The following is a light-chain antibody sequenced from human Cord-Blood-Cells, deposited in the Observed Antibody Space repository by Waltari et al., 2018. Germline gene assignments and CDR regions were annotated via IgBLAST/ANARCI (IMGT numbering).Light chain of an antibody. V-gene: IGKV3-11*01. J-gene: IGKJ3*01. Sequence: EIVLTQSPATLSLSPGERATLSCRASQSVSSYLAWYQQKPGQAPRLPIYDASNRATGIPARFSGSGSGTDFTLTISSLEPEDFAVYYCQQLSNWPFTLGPGTKVDIK. CDR1: QSVSSY. CDR3: QQLSNWPFT. CDR2: DAS.